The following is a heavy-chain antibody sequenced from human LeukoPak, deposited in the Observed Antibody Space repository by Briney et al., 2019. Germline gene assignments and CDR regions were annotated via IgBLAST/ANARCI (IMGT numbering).Heavy chain of an antibody. CDR2: INPNSGGT. CDR1: GYTFTGYY. CDR3: ARGDLIVVVPAAPNY. V-gene: IGHV1-2*02. D-gene: IGHD2-2*01. Sequence: GASVKVSCKASGYTFTGYYMHWVRPAPGQGLEWMGWINPNSGGTNYPQKFQGRVTMTRDTSISTAYMELSRLRSDDTAVYYCARGDLIVVVPAAPNYWGQGTLVTVSS. J-gene: IGHJ4*02.